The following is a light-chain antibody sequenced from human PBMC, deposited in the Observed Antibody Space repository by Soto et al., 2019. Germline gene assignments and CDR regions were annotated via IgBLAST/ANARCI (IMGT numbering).Light chain of an antibody. Sequence: QSALTQPASVSGSPGQSIAIPCTGTSSDVGAYNYVSWYQQHPGKAPKLMIYDVSHRPSGASDRFSGSKSGNTASLTISGLQPEDEADYYCTSYTSSSTYVFGTGTKVTVL. J-gene: IGLJ1*01. CDR3: TSYTSSSTYV. V-gene: IGLV2-14*01. CDR1: SSDVGAYNY. CDR2: DVS.